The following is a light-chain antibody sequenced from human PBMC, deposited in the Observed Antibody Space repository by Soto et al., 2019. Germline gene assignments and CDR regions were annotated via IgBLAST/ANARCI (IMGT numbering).Light chain of an antibody. J-gene: IGKJ5*01. CDR2: DAS. CDR1: QGISSY. V-gene: IGKV3-11*02. CDR3: QQRGET. Sequence: LPQSPATLSLSPGERATLSCTASQGISSYIAWYQQKPGHPPRLLMFDASRRVAGIPPRFSGGGFGREFTLTISSLEPEDFAIYYCQQRGETFGPGTRLEIK.